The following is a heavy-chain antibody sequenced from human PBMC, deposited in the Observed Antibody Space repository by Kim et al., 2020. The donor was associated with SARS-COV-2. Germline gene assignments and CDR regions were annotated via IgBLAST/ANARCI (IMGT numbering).Heavy chain of an antibody. CDR1: GYTFTHYP. J-gene: IGHJ4*02. D-gene: IGHD3-9*01. CDR2: INTDTGHP. Sequence: ASVKVSCKASGYTFTHYPMNWVRQAPGQGLEWMGWINTDTGHPTYAQGFIGRFVFSLDTSVTTAYLQINSLKAEDTAVYFCARYCDLLTGYNDWGQGTLVTVSS. V-gene: IGHV7-4-1*02. CDR3: ARYCDLLTGYND.